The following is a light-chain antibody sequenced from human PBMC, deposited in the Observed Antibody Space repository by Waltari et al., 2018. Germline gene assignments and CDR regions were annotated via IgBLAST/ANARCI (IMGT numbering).Light chain of an antibody. CDR1: QSFSSY. CDR2: DAS. CDR3: QQRSNWPGT. V-gene: IGKV3-11*01. Sequence: EIVLTQSPATLSLSPGERATVSCRASQSFSSYLAWYQQKPGQAPRLLIYDASNRATGIPARFSGSGSGTDFTLTISSLEPEDFAVYYCQQRSNWPGTFGQGTKVEIK. J-gene: IGKJ1*01.